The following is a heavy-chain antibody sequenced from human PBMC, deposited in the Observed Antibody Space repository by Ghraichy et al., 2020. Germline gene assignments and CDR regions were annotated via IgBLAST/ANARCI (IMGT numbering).Heavy chain of an antibody. CDR2: ISGSGGST. CDR3: ATFWSGYYKGGRRDF. Sequence: GGSLRLSCAASGFTFSSYAMSWVRQAPGKGLEWVSAISGSGGSTYYADSVKGRFTISRDNSKNTLYLQMNSLRAEDTAVYYCATFWSGYYKGGRRDFWGQGTLVTVSS. CDR1: GFTFSSYA. J-gene: IGHJ4*02. V-gene: IGHV3-23*01. D-gene: IGHD3-3*01.